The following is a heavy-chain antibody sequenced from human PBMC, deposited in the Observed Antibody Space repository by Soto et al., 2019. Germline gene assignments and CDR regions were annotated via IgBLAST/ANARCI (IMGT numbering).Heavy chain of an antibody. J-gene: IGHJ4*02. CDR3: ARGAAGFGPAVAGGVSGY. CDR2: ISYDGSNK. Sequence: QVQLVESGGGVVQPGRSLRLSCAASGFTFSSYAMHWVRRAPGKGLEWVAVISYDGSNKYYADSVKGRFTISRDNSKNTLYLQMNSLRAEDTAVYYCARGAAGFGPAVAGGVSGYWGQGTLVTVSS. D-gene: IGHD6-19*01. V-gene: IGHV3-30-3*01. CDR1: GFTFSSYA.